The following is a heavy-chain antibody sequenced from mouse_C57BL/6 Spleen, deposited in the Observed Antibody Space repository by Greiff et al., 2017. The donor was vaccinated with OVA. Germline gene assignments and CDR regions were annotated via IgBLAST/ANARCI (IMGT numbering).Heavy chain of an antibody. V-gene: IGHV3-6*01. Sequence: EVQLQESGPGLVKPSQSLSLTCSVTGYSITSGYYWNWIRQFPGNKLEWMGYISYDGSNNYNPSLKNRISITRDTSKNQFFLKLNSVTTEDTATYYCARDGDGNLTWFAYWGQGTLVTVSA. CDR3: ARDGDGNLTWFAY. CDR1: GYSITSGYY. D-gene: IGHD2-1*01. J-gene: IGHJ3*01. CDR2: ISYDGSN.